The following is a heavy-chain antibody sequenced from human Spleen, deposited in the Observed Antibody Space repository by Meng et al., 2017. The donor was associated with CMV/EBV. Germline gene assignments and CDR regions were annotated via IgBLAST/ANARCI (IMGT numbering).Heavy chain of an antibody. CDR2: IRYDATNK. Sequence: GGSLRLSCATSGFTFRVYGLHWVRQAPGKGLEWVAFIRYDATNKYYADSVKGRFTISRDNSKNTLYLQMNSLRAEDTAMYYCARDSLLHCDGDCFTDYWGQGTLVTVSS. D-gene: IGHD2-21*01. CDR1: GFTFRVYG. CDR3: ARDSLLHCDGDCFTDY. J-gene: IGHJ4*02. V-gene: IGHV3-30*02.